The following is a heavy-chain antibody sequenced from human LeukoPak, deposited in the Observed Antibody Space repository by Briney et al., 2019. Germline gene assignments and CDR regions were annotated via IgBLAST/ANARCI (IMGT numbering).Heavy chain of an antibody. D-gene: IGHD1-26*01. J-gene: IGHJ3*02. CDR3: AARLAREVGPIKGDAFDI. Sequence: HTGGSLRLSCAASGFTFNNYGVHGVRQAPGKGLEWVAFIGYDGNNKYYADSVKGRFTISRDNSKNMLYLQMNSLRAEDTAVYYCAARLAREVGPIKGDAFDIWGQGTMVTVSS. CDR2: IGYDGNNK. V-gene: IGHV3-30*02. CDR1: GFTFNNYG.